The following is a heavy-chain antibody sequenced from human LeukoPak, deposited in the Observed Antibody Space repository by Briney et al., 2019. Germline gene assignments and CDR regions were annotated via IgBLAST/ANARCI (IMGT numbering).Heavy chain of an antibody. CDR1: GFMFSDYG. V-gene: IGHV3-23*01. CDR2: LSQSGGNI. J-gene: IGHJ4*02. D-gene: IGHD5-12*01. CDR3: AKDLIGGNIVATIPEC. Sequence: GGSLRLSCAASGFMFSDYGMSWVRQAPGKGLEWVSTLSQSGGNIYYADSVKGRFAISRDNAKNTLYLQMNSLRVEDTAVYYCAKDLIGGNIVATIPECWGQGTLVTVSS.